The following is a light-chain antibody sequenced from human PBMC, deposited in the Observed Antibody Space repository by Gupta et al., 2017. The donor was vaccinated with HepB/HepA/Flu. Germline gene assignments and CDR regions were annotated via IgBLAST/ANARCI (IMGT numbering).Light chain of an antibody. J-gene: IGKJ1*01. CDR3: RQAKHFPRT. V-gene: IGKV2-24*01. Sequence: DIVMTQPPLSSPVTLRQPASISCRSSQCIVHSNGNTYLSWLHQRPGQPPRLLIYRISNRCSGVPDRFSGSGAGTDFTLKISRVEAEDVGVYYCRQAKHFPRTFGQGTKVEIK. CDR2: RIS. CDR1: QCIVHSNGNTY.